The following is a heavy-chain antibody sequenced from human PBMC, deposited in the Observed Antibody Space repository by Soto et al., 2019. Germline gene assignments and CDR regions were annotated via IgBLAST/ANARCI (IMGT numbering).Heavy chain of an antibody. CDR3: ARSSSNWSLDY. V-gene: IGHV3-33*01. CDR1: GFTLSGFG. D-gene: IGHD1-1*01. CDR2: IWYDGSNK. J-gene: IGHJ4*02. Sequence: QVQLVESGGGGVQPGGSRRPSWPGSGFTLSGFGVHGFRQVPGMGLEWVAVIWYDGSNKYYADSVKGRFTISRDNSKNTLDLQMNSLRAEDTAVYYCARSSSNWSLDYWGQGTLVTVSS.